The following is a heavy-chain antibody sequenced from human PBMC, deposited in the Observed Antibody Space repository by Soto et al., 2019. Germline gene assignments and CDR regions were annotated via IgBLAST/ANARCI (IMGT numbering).Heavy chain of an antibody. J-gene: IGHJ4*02. CDR3: ARDGVDCISTSCYVGGNFDS. CDR1: GYTFTSYG. D-gene: IGHD2-2*01. V-gene: IGHV1-18*01. Sequence: QVQLVQSGAEVKKRGASVKVSCKASGYTFTSYGISWVRQTPGHGLEWMGWISAYTGDTKHAEKLQGRATMTTDTFTTTAYMELRSLRSDDSAVYYCARDGVDCISTSCYVGGNFDSWGQGTLVTVSS. CDR2: ISAYTGDT.